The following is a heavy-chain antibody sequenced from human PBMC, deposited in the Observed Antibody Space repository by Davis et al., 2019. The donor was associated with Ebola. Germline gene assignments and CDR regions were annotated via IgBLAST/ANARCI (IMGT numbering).Heavy chain of an antibody. CDR1: GYTFTGHH. CDR2: INPNRGRP. Sequence: SVTVSCKAPGYTFTGHHMHWVRQSPGQALEWMGCINPNRGRPNYAQKFQGWVTMTRDTPISTAYMELSRLRSDDTAVYDCARAPYIWFSELSDYYYYGMDVWGQGTTVTVSS. V-gene: IGHV1-2*04. J-gene: IGHJ6*02. D-gene: IGHD3-10*01. CDR3: ARAPYIWFSELSDYYYYGMDV.